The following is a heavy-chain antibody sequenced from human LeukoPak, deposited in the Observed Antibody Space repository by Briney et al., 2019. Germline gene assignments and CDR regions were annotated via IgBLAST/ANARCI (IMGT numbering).Heavy chain of an antibody. D-gene: IGHD2-2*01. CDR1: GFSFSSYA. Sequence: PGGSLRLSCAASGFSFSSYAMSWVRQAPGKGLEWVSAISGSGGSTYYADSVKGRFTISRDNSKNTLYLQMNSLRAEDTAVYYCAKAWASSTHYFDYWGQGTLVTVSS. CDR2: ISGSGGST. V-gene: IGHV3-23*01. J-gene: IGHJ4*02. CDR3: AKAWASSTHYFDY.